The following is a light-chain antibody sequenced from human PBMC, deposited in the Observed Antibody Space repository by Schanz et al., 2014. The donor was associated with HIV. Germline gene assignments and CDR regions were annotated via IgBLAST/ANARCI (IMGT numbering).Light chain of an antibody. CDR3: SSYTSSSTLYVV. J-gene: IGLJ2*01. CDR2: DVT. V-gene: IGLV2-14*03. Sequence: QSVLTQPASVSGSLGQSITISCTGTSGDVGRYDYVSWYQQPPGQAPKLLIYDVTYRPSGISNRFSGSKSGYTASLTISGLQADDEADYYCSSYTSSSTLYVVFGGGTKLTVL. CDR1: SGDVGRYDY.